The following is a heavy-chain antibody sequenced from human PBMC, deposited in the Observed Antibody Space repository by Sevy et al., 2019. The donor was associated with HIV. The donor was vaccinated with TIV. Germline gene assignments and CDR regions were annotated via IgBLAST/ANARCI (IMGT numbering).Heavy chain of an antibody. J-gene: IGHJ4*02. V-gene: IGHV3-21*01. D-gene: IGHD3-22*01. CDR3: ARSLDYYDSSGANDY. Sequence: GGSLRLSCAASGFTFSYYTMKWVRQAPGKGLEWVSSISGGSSYISYGESVKGRLPISRANAKNSLFLQMNSLRAEDTAVYYCARSLDYYDSSGANDYWGQGTLVTVSS. CDR2: ISGGSSYI. CDR1: GFTFSYYT.